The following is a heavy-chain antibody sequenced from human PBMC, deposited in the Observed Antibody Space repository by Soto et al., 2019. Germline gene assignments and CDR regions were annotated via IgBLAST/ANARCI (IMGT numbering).Heavy chain of an antibody. D-gene: IGHD6-19*01. CDR2: IDTSGNT. J-gene: IGHJ6*02. CDR3: ARVMSSGRTKYYCYYGMAV. Sequence: SEILSLRCTVSGGSSSAYDWSWIRQPAGKGLEWIGRIDTSGNTNYNPSLKSRVPMSVDTSKKQFSLKLTSVTAADTAGYYCARVMSSGRTKYYCYYGMAVWGQGTTVTVSS. CDR1: GGSSSAYD. V-gene: IGHV4-4*07.